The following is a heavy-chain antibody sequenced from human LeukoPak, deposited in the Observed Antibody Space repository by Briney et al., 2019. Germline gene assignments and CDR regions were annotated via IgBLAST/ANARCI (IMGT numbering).Heavy chain of an antibody. V-gene: IGHV3-11*01. CDR1: GFTFSDYY. D-gene: IGHD3-10*01. CDR3: ARAVRGVNHYFDY. Sequence: GGSLRLSCAASGFTFSDYYMSWIRQAPGKGLEWVSYIRSSGSTIYYADSVKGRFTISRDNAKNSLYLQMNSLRAEDTAVYYCARAVRGVNHYFDYWGQGTLVTVSS. CDR2: IRSSGSTI. J-gene: IGHJ4*02.